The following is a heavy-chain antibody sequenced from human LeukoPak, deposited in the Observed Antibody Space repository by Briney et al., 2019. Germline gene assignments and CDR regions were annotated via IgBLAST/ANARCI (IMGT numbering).Heavy chain of an antibody. CDR3: ARVPPCGGDCYSDY. J-gene: IGHJ4*02. V-gene: IGHV1-2*02. CDR2: INPNSGGT. Sequence: ASVRVSCKASGYTFTGYYMHWVRQAAGQGLEWIGWINPNSGGTNYAQKFQGRVTMTRDTSISTAYMELSRLRSDDTAVYYCARVPPCGGDCYSDYWGQGTLVTVSS. CDR1: GYTFTGYY. D-gene: IGHD2-21*02.